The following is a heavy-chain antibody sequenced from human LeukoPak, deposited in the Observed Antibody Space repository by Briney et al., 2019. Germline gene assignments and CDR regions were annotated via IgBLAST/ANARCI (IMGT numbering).Heavy chain of an antibody. Sequence: GGSLRLSCAASGFTFSTYVMHWVRQAPGKGLEGVALISSDGTNKYYGDSLKGRFTISRDNSKDTLYLQMNTLRAEDTAVYYCARESSSGPFAYYFDYWGQGTLVTVSS. J-gene: IGHJ4*02. V-gene: IGHV3-30*04. CDR1: GFTFSTYV. CDR3: ARESSSGPFAYYFDY. CDR2: ISSDGTNK. D-gene: IGHD3-22*01.